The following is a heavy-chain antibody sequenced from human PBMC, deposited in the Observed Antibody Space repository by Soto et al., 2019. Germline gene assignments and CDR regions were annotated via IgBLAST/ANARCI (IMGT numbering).Heavy chain of an antibody. Sequence: GGSLRLSCAASGFTFSSYGMHWVRQAPGKGLEWVAVISYDGSNKYYADSVKGRFTISRDNSKNTLYLQMNSLRAEDTAVYYCAKDRGPGYCSGGSCYSQYWGQGTLVTVSS. CDR2: ISYDGSNK. CDR1: GFTFSSYG. CDR3: AKDRGPGYCSGGSCYSQY. D-gene: IGHD2-15*01. J-gene: IGHJ4*02. V-gene: IGHV3-30*18.